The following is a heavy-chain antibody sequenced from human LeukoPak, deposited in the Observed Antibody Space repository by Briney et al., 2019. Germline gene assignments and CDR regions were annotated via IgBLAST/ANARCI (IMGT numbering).Heavy chain of an antibody. CDR1: GFTFSSYA. V-gene: IGHV3-23*01. Sequence: GGSLRLSCAASGFTFSSYAMSWVRQAPGKGLEWVSAITGSGGNTYYADSVKGRFTISRDNSKNTLYLQMNSLRAEDTAVYYCASYLRGEGDYWGQGTLASVSS. J-gene: IGHJ4*02. CDR3: ASYLRGEGDY. CDR2: ITGSGGNT. D-gene: IGHD3-10*01.